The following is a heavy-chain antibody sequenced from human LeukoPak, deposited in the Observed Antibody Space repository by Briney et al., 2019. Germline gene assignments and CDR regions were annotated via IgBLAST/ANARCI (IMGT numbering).Heavy chain of an antibody. V-gene: IGHV1-18*01. CDR2: ISAYNGNT. Sequence: GASVKVSCKASRYTFTSYGISWVRQAPGQGLEWMGCISAYNGNTNYAQKLQGRVTMTTDTSTSTAYMELRSLRSDDTAVYYCALGIAVAGAPDYWGQGTLVTVSS. D-gene: IGHD6-19*01. CDR3: ALGIAVAGAPDY. CDR1: RYTFTSYG. J-gene: IGHJ4*02.